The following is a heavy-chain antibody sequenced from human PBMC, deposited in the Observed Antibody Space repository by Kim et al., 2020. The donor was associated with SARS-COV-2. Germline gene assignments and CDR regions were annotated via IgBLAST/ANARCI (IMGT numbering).Heavy chain of an antibody. CDR1: GFTFSTYA. V-gene: IGHV3-30*04. CDR2: TSSDGNVR. CDR3: AREGYASGTIGDFDY. Sequence: GGSLRLSCLASGFTFSTYAMTWVRQAPGKGLEWVAVTSSDGNVRYYADSVKGRFTISRANSKNTLYLQMNSLSAEDTAMYYCAREGYASGTIGDFDYWGQGPLLTVSS. J-gene: IGHJ4*02. D-gene: IGHD3-16*01.